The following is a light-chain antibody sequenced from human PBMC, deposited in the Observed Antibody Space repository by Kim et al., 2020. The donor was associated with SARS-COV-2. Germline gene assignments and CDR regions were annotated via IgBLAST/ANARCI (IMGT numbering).Light chain of an antibody. V-gene: IGLV3-1*01. Sequence: VSPGQTASITCSGDKLGDKYACWYQQKPGQSPVLVIYPDSKRPSGIPERFSGSNSGNTATLTISGTQAMDEADYYCQAWDSSTVVFGGGTQLTVL. J-gene: IGLJ2*01. CDR3: QAWDSSTVV. CDR2: PDS. CDR1: KLGDKY.